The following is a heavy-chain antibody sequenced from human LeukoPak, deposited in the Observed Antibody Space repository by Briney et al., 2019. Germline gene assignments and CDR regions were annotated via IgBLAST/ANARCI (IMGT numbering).Heavy chain of an antibody. J-gene: IGHJ6*03. CDR2: INPNSGGT. Sequence: ASVKVSCKASGYTFTGYYMHWVRQAPGQGLEWMGWINPNSGGTNYAQKFQGRVTMTRDTSISTAYMELSRLRSDDTAVYYCARGLSGFGGYYYYMDVWGKGTTVTVSS. CDR3: ARGLSGFGGYYYYMDV. D-gene: IGHD3-10*01. V-gene: IGHV1-2*02. CDR1: GYTFTGYY.